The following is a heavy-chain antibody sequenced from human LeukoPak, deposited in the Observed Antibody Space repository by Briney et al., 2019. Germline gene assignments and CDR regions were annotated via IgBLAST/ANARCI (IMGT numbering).Heavy chain of an antibody. CDR1: GYTLTELS. CDR3: ARVCSTQPIDLGY. CDR2: INPNSGGT. Sequence: ASVKVSCKVSGYTLTELSMHWVRQAPGQGLEWMGWINPNSGGTNYAQKFQGRVTMTRDTSISTAYMELSRLRSDDTAVYYCARVCSTQPIDLGYWGQGTLVTVSS. J-gene: IGHJ4*02. V-gene: IGHV1-2*02. D-gene: IGHD2-2*01.